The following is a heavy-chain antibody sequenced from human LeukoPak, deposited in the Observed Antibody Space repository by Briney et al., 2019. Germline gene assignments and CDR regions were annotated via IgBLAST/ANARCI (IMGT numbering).Heavy chain of an antibody. V-gene: IGHV4-30-2*01. CDR2: IYHSGST. Sequence: PSETLSLTCAVSGGSISSGGYSWSWIRQPPGKGLEWIGYIYHSGSTYYNPSLKSRVTISVDRSKNQFSLKLSSVTAADTAVYYCARVKDDFWSGLGSYYYYYGMDVWGQGTTVTVSS. J-gene: IGHJ6*02. CDR3: ARVKDDFWSGLGSYYYYYGMDV. D-gene: IGHD3-3*01. CDR1: GGSISSGGYS.